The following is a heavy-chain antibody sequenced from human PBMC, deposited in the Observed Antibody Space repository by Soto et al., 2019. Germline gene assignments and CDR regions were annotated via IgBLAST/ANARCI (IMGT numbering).Heavy chain of an antibody. J-gene: IGHJ4*02. CDR3: ASGRRYFDWAPISFDY. CDR2: INAGNGNT. V-gene: IGHV1-3*01. D-gene: IGHD3-9*01. CDR1: GYTFTSYA. Sequence: GASVKVSCKASGYTFTSYAMHWGRQAPGQRLEGMGWINAGNGNTKYSQKFQGRVTITRDTAASTASMELSSLRSEDTAVYYCASGRRYFDWAPISFDYWGQGTLVTVSS.